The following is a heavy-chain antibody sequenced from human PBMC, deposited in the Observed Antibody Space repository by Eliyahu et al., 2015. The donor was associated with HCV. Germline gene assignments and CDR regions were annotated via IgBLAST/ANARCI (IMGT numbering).Heavy chain of an antibody. CDR2: IIPIFGTA. D-gene: IGHD6-13*01. J-gene: IGHJ6*02. Sequence: LEWMGGIIPIFGTANYAQKFQGRVTITADESTSTAYMELSSLRSEDTAVYYCAGRDSSSWNHYYYYGMDVWGQGTTVTVSS. CDR3: AGRDSSSWNHYYYYGMDV. V-gene: IGHV1-69*01.